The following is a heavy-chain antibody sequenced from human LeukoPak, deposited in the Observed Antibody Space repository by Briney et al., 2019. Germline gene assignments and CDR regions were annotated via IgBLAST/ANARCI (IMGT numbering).Heavy chain of an antibody. V-gene: IGHV6-1*01. CDR1: GXSVSSNSAA. Sequence: LSLTXAISGXSVSSNSAAWHWIRQSPSRGLEWLGRTYYRSKSYNDYAVSVKSRITINPDTSKNQFSLQLNSVTPEDTAVYYCASAQTYYYYGMDVWGQGTTVTVSS. CDR2: TYYRSKSYN. CDR3: ASAQTYYYYGMDV. J-gene: IGHJ6*02.